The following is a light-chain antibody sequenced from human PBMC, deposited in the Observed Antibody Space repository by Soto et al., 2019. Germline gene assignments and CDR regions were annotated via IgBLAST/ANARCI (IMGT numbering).Light chain of an antibody. CDR1: SSNVGSYKL. Sequence: QSALTQPDSVSGSPGQSITISCTGTSSNVGSYKLVSWYQQHPVKAPKLMIFEVNNRPSGVYNRFSGSKSGNTASLTISGLKVEDEADYYCCSSGGSPTYVFGTGTKVTVL. J-gene: IGLJ1*01. V-gene: IGLV2-23*02. CDR2: EVN. CDR3: CSSGGSPTYV.